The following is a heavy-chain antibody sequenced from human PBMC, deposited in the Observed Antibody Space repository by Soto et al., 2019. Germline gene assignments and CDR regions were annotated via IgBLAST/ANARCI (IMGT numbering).Heavy chain of an antibody. CDR3: TRDQGGSYDSWFDP. Sequence: EVQVVESGGGLVQPGGSLRLSCSFTFSMYSMSWVRQAPGKGLEWVASISSGGSYIKYADSVKGRVTISRDNAKNSVSLQMNGLRVDDTAVYFCTRDQGGSYDSWFDPWGQGTLVTVSS. J-gene: IGHJ5*02. D-gene: IGHD1-26*01. CDR1: FTFSMYS. CDR2: ISSGGSYI. V-gene: IGHV3-21*01.